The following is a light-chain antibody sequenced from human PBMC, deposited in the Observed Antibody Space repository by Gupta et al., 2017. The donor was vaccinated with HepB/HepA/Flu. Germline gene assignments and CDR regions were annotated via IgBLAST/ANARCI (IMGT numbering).Light chain of an antibody. CDR2: DVT. J-gene: IGLJ2*01. V-gene: IGLV2-14*03. CDR3: SSYTSSRTLV. CDR1: SSDVGGYNY. Sequence: SALTQPAPVSASPGHSLTISCTGTSSDVGGYNYVSWYQQHPGKAPKLMIYDVTNRPSGVSNRFAGSKAGKTASLTISGLQAEDEADYYCSSYTSSRTLVFGGGTKLTVI.